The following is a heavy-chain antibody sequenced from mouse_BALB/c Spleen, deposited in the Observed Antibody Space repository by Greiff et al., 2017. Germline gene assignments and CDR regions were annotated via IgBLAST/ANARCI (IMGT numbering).Heavy chain of an antibody. D-gene: IGHD2-2*01. Sequence: DVKLVESGGGLVQPGGSLRLSCATSGFTFTDYYMSWVRQPPGKALEWLGFIRNKANGYTTEYSASVKGRFTISRDNSQSILYLQMNTLRAEDSATYYCARDGYDGMFAYWGQGTLVTVSA. J-gene: IGHJ3*01. V-gene: IGHV7-3*02. CDR3: ARDGYDGMFAY. CDR1: GFTFTDYY. CDR2: IRNKANGYTT.